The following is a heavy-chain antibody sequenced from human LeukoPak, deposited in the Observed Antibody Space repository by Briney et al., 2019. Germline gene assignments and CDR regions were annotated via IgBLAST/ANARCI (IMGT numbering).Heavy chain of an antibody. CDR3: ARAQKYSSNWFDP. V-gene: IGHV4-39*07. Sequence: PSETLSLTCTVSGGSISSSSYYWGWIRQPPGKGLEWIGSIYYSGSTYYNPSLKSRVTISVDKSKNQFSLKLSSVTAADTAVYYCARAQKYSSNWFDPWGQGTLVTVSS. CDR2: IYYSGST. J-gene: IGHJ5*02. D-gene: IGHD6-6*01. CDR1: GGSISSSSYY.